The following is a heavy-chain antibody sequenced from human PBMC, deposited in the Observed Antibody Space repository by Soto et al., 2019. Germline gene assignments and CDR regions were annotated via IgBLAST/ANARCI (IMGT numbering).Heavy chain of an antibody. CDR2: ISAYNGNT. J-gene: IGHJ6*02. CDR1: GYTFTSYG. D-gene: IGHD2-15*01. Sequence: QVQLVQSGAEVKKPGASVKVSCKASGYTFTSYGISWVRQAPGQGLEWMGWISAYNGNTNYAQKLQGRVTMTTDTSTSTAYMELRSLRSDHTAVYYCARDTKSGDIVVVVAVDYYYYGMDVWGQGTTVTVSS. CDR3: ARDTKSGDIVVVVAVDYYYYGMDV. V-gene: IGHV1-18*04.